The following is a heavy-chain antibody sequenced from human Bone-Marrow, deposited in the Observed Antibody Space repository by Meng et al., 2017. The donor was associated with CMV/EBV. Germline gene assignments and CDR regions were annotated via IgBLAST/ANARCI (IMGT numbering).Heavy chain of an antibody. Sequence: GESLKISCAASGFTFSSYAMHWVRQAPGKGLEWVSYISSSGSTIYYADSVKGRFTISRDNAKNSLYLQMNSLRAEDTAVYYCARGYYDFWSGYYNDYYYGMDVWGQGTTVAVSS. CDR2: ISSSGSTI. CDR3: ARGYYDFWSGYYNDYYYGMDV. V-gene: IGHV3-48*03. J-gene: IGHJ6*02. D-gene: IGHD3-3*01. CDR1: GFTFSSYA.